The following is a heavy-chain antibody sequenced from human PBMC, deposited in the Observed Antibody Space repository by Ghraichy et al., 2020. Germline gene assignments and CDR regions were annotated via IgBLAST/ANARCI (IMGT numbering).Heavy chain of an antibody. V-gene: IGHV3-30*04. J-gene: IGHJ5*02. CDR3: ARASMPYYDFWSGYSGNWFDP. D-gene: IGHD3-3*01. CDR2: ISYDGSNQ. CDR1: GFTFSNYA. Sequence: GESLNISCAASGFTFSNYAMHWVRQAPDKGLEWVTFISYDGSNQYYADSVKGRFTISRDNSKNTLYLQMNSLRAEDTAVYYCARASMPYYDFWSGYSGNWFDPWGQGTLVTVSS.